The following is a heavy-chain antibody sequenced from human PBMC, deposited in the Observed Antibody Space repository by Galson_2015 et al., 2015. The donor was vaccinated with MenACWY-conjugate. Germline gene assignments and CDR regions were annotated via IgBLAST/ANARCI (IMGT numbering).Heavy chain of an antibody. V-gene: IGHV3-48*03. CDR3: TRLAVPGFN. CDR1: AFTFSSFE. J-gene: IGHJ4*02. CDR2: ISSSSTTI. D-gene: IGHD6-19*01. Sequence: SLRLSCAASAFTFSSFEMNWVRQAPGKGLEWVSYISSSSTTIYYSDPVKGRFTISRDNAKNSLYLQMNSLRAEDTAVYFCTRLAVPGFNWGQGTLVTVSS.